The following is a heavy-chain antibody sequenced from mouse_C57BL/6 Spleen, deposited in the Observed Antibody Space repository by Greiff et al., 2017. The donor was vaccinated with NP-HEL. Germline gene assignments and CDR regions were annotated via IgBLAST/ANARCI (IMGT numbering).Heavy chain of an antibody. J-gene: IGHJ4*01. CDR2: IYPGDGDT. CDR1: GYAFSSSW. CDR3: APMITTRGYYYAMDY. Sequence: VQLQESGPELVKPGASVKISCKASGYAFSSSWMNWVKQRPGKGLEWIGRIYPGDGDTNYNGKFKGKATLTADKSSSTAYMQLSSLTSEDSAVYFCAPMITTRGYYYAMDYWGQGTSVTVSS. D-gene: IGHD2-4*01. V-gene: IGHV1-82*01.